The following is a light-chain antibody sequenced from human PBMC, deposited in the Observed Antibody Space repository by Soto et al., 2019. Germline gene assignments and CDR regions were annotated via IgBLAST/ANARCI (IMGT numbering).Light chain of an antibody. Sequence: DIVMTQSPLSLPVTPGEPASISCRSSQTLLHSNGYNYLDWYLQKPGQSPQLLIYLGSNRASRVPDRFSGSGSGTGFTLKISRVEADDVGVYYCMQSLQTPWTFGQGTKVDIK. J-gene: IGKJ1*01. CDR1: QTLLHSNGYNY. CDR2: LGS. CDR3: MQSLQTPWT. V-gene: IGKV2-28*01.